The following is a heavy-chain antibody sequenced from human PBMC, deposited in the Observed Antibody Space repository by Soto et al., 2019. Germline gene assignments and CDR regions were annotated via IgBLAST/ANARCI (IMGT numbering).Heavy chain of an antibody. CDR3: ARAEKQLVRIKSYYFDY. CDR1: GYTFTSYD. Sequence: GASVKVSCKASGYTFTSYDINWVRQATGQGLEWMGWMNPNSGNTGYAQKFQGRVTMTRNTSISTAYMELSSLRSEDTAVYYCARAEKQLVRIKSYYFDYWGQGTLVTVSS. D-gene: IGHD6-6*01. J-gene: IGHJ4*02. V-gene: IGHV1-8*01. CDR2: MNPNSGNT.